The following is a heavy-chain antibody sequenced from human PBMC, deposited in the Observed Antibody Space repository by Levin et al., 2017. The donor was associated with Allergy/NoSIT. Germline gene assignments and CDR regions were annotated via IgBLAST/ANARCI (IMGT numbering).Heavy chain of an antibody. CDR2: ISSSSSTI. V-gene: IGHV3-48*01. Sequence: GGSLRLSCAASGFTFSSYSMNWVRQAPGKGLEWVSYISSSSSTIYYADSVKGRFTISRDNAKNSLYLQMNSLRAEDTAVYYCAREWMRAVDYWGQGTLVTVSS. CDR3: AREWMRAVDY. J-gene: IGHJ4*02. CDR1: GFTFSSYS. D-gene: IGHD5-12*01.